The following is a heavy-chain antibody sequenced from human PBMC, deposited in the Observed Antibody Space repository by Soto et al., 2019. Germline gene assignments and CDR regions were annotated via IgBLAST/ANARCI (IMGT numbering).Heavy chain of an antibody. CDR1: GGSFSGYY. V-gene: IGHV4-34*01. CDR2: INHSGST. CDR3: ARVQGSGSYYNGYGMDV. J-gene: IGHJ6*02. Sequence: ASETLSLTCAVYGGSFSGYYWSWICQPPGKGLEWIGEINHSGSTNYNPSLKSRVIISVDTSKNQFSLKLSSVTAADTAVYYCARVQGSGSYYNGYGMDVWGQGTTVTVPS. D-gene: IGHD3-10*01.